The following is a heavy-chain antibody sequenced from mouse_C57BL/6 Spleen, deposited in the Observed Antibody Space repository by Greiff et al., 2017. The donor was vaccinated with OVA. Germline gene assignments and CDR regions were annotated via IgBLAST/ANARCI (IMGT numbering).Heavy chain of an antibody. CDR2: INPSNGGT. V-gene: IGHV1-53*01. CDR1: GYTFTSYW. Sequence: QVQLQQPGTELVKPGASVKLSCKASGYTFTSYWMNWVKQRPGQGLEWIGNINPSNGGTNYNEKFKGKATLTVDKSSSTAYMQLSSLTSEYSAVYYCAREDLLLRSYWYFDVWGTGTTVTVSS. J-gene: IGHJ1*03. CDR3: AREDLLLRSYWYFDV. D-gene: IGHD1-1*01.